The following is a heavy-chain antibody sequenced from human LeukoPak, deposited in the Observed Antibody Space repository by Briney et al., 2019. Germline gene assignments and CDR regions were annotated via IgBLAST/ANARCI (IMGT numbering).Heavy chain of an antibody. CDR2: ISAYNGNT. D-gene: IGHD3-16*02. CDR1: GYTFTSYG. CDR3: ARDGRGVWGSYRRALFDY. J-gene: IGHJ4*02. V-gene: IGHV1-18*01. Sequence: ASVKVSCKASGYTFTSYGIIWVRQAPGQGLEWMGWISAYNGNTNYAQKLQGRVTMTTDTSTSTAYMELRSLRSDDTAVYYCARDGRGVWGSYRRALFDYWGQGTVVSVSS.